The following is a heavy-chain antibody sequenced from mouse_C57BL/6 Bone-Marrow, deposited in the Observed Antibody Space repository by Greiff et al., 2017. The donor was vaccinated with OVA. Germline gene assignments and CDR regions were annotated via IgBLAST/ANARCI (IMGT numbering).Heavy chain of an antibody. V-gene: IGHV2-5*01. D-gene: IGHD1-1*01. CDR2: IWRGGST. Sequence: QVQLQQSGPGLVQPSQSLSITCTVSGFSLTSYGVHWVRQSPGKGLEWLGVIWRGGSTDYNAAFMSRLSITKDNSTSQVFFKMNSLQADDTAICYCAKRLLLRSYAMDYWGQGTSVTVSS. J-gene: IGHJ4*01. CDR3: AKRLLLRSYAMDY. CDR1: GFSLTSYG.